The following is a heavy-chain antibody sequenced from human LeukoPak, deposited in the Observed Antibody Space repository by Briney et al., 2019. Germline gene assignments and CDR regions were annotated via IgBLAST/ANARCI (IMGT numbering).Heavy chain of an antibody. J-gene: IGHJ4*02. CDR3: ARDSRSWAYRYVVPAAFDY. V-gene: IGHV3-21*01. CDR2: ISSSSSYI. Sequence: GGSLRLSCAASGFTFSSYSMNWVRQAPGKGLEWVSSISSSSSYIYYADSVKGRFTISRDNAKNSLYLQMNSLRAEDTAVYYCARDSRSWAYRYVVPAAFDYWGQGTLVTVSS. CDR1: GFTFSSYS. D-gene: IGHD2-2*01.